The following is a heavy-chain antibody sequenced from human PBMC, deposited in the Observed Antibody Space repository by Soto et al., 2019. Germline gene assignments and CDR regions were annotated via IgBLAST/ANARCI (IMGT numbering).Heavy chain of an antibody. CDR1: GYTFGNFG. J-gene: IGHJ4*02. V-gene: IGHV1-18*01. CDR3: XXVGSTGYDYSFAY. CDR2: ISPYSDNT. D-gene: IGHD5-12*01. Sequence: QVLLVQSGAEVRKPGGSVKVSCTASGYTFGNFGISWVRQAPGQGLEWMGWISPYSDNTYYAQNFAGRVTMTTDTXXXXXXXXXXXXXXXXXXXXXXXXVGSTGYDYSFAYWGQGTLVTVSS.